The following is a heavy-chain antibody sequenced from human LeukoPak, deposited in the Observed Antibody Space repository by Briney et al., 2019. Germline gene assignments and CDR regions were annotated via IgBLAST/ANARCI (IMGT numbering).Heavy chain of an antibody. J-gene: IGHJ4*02. Sequence: PGGSLRLSCAAFGFTFNTYAMSWVRQAPGKGLEWVSTISGSGGSTYSADSVKGRFTISRDNSKNTLYLQMNSLRAEDTAVYYCAKDRPLKIAAPIDYWGQGTLVTVSS. D-gene: IGHD6-13*01. V-gene: IGHV3-23*01. CDR2: ISGSGGST. CDR3: AKDRPLKIAAPIDY. CDR1: GFTFNTYA.